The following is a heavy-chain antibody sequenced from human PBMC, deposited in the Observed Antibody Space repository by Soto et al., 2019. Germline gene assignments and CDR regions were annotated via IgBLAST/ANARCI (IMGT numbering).Heavy chain of an antibody. Sequence: QGQLVESGGGVVQPGTSLRLSCAASGFIFSRHGMHWVRQAPGKGLEWVAFTSYDGSNTYYADSVKGRFTISRDNPKNPLFLQMNSLRPNVTALYFCAKDRGSYDIWSGTQRYYAMDVWGQGATVTVSS. J-gene: IGHJ6*02. CDR1: GFIFSRHG. CDR3: AKDRGSYDIWSGTQRYYAMDV. CDR2: TSYDGSNT. V-gene: IGHV3-30*18. D-gene: IGHD3-3*01.